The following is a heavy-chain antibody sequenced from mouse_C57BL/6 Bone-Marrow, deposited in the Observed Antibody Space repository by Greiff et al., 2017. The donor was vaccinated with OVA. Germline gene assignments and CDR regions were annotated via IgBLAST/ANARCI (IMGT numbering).Heavy chain of an antibody. J-gene: IGHJ3*01. Sequence: LKESGGGLVQPGGSLKLSCAASGFTFSDYYMYWVRQTPEKRLEWVAYISNGGGSTYYPDTVKGRFTISRDNAKNTLYLQMSRLKSEDTAMYYCARLIYYDYGAWFAYWGQGTLVTVSA. CDR2: ISNGGGST. D-gene: IGHD2-4*01. CDR1: GFTFSDYY. CDR3: ARLIYYDYGAWFAY. V-gene: IGHV5-12*01.